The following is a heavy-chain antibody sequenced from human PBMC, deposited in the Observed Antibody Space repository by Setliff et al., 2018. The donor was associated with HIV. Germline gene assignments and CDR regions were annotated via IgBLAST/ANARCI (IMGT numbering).Heavy chain of an antibody. J-gene: IGHJ3*01. CDR2: IYIDGTP. Sequence: SETLSLTCTVSGGYMSGYYWSWIRQPPGKGLEWIGYIYIDGTPNCNPSLKSRVTISVDTSKNQFSLRLSSVTAADTAVYYCARETYYYDSIGYWRSDAFDVWGQGTMVTVSS. CDR3: ARETYYYDSIGYWRSDAFDV. CDR1: GGYMSGYY. D-gene: IGHD3-22*01. V-gene: IGHV4-4*08.